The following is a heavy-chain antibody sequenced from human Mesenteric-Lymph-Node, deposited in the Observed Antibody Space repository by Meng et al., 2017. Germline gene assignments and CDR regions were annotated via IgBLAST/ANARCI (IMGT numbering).Heavy chain of an antibody. CDR1: GASVSSGGYY. D-gene: IGHD3-16*01. CDR2: IYYSGKI. V-gene: IGHV4-31*03. Sequence: SETLSLTCTVSGASVSSGGYYWSWIRQHPEKGLEWIGFIYYSGKIFYNPSLKSRVTISLDTSENQFYLKVTSVTAADTAVYYCARLGGVDPSPPHWGQGTLVTVSS. CDR3: ARLGGVDPSPPH. J-gene: IGHJ4*02.